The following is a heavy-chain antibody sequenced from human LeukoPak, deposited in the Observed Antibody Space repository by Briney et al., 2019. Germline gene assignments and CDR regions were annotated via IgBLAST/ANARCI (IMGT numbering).Heavy chain of an antibody. CDR2: IYSGGST. D-gene: IGHD6-13*01. J-gene: IGHJ5*02. CDR1: GFSVNSNY. V-gene: IGHV3-66*01. CDR3: ARVAAGPKWFDP. Sequence: GGSLRLSCAASGFSVNSNYMSWVRQAPGKGLEWVSVIYSGGSTYYADSVKGRFTISRDNSKNTLYLQMNSLRAEDTAVFYCARVAAGPKWFDPWGQGTLVTVSS.